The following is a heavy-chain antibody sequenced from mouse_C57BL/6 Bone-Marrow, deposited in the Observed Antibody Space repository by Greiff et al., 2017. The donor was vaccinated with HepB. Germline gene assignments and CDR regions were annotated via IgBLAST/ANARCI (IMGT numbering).Heavy chain of an antibody. J-gene: IGHJ2*01. CDR3: ARSYSDY. CDR2: ISSGGSYT. CDR1: GFTFSSYG. Sequence: EVKLVESGGDLVKPGGSLKLSCAASGFTFSSYGMSWVRQTPDKRLEWVATISSGGSYTYYPDSVKGRFTISRDNAKNTLYLQMSSLKSEDTAMYYCARSYSDYWGQGTTLTVSS. V-gene: IGHV5-6*01.